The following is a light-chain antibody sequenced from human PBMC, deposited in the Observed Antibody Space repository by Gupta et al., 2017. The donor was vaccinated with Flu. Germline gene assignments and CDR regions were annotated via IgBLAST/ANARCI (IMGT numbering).Light chain of an antibody. V-gene: IGKV1-39*01. CDR3: QQSYSTPLT. CDR1: QSISMY. J-gene: IGKJ4*01. CDR2: GAS. Sequence: GDRVTITCRASQSISMYLNWYQQKPGKVPNLLIYGASSLQSGVPSRFSGSASGTDFTLTISSLQPEDFATYYCQQSYSTPLTFGGGTKVVIK.